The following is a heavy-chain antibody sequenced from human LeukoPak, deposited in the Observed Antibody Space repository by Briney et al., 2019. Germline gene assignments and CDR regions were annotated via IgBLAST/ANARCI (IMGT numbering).Heavy chain of an antibody. CDR2: INHSGST. Sequence: SVTLSLTCAVYGGSFSGYYWSWIRQPPGKGLEWIGEINHSGSTNYNPSLKSRVTISVDTSKNQFSLKLSSVTAADTAVYYCASTINSGSYWYYFDYWGQGTLVTVSS. J-gene: IGHJ4*02. CDR3: ASTINSGSYWYYFDY. D-gene: IGHD1-26*01. CDR1: GGSFSGYY. V-gene: IGHV4-34*01.